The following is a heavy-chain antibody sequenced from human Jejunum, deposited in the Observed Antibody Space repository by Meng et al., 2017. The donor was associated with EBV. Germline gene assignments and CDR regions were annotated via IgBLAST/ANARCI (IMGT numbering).Heavy chain of an antibody. Sequence: QVQLVQSGAEGKKPGASGKISCRASGYTFTNYGIHWLRQAPGERLELMGWINTGNGDTLYAQKFQGRVTITRDTSANTVYMDLSSLLSEDTAMYYCARDERLGPYYFEYWGQGTLVTVSS. CDR2: INTGNGDT. V-gene: IGHV1-3*04. CDR1: GYTFTNYG. D-gene: IGHD1-1*01. CDR3: ARDERLGPYYFEY. J-gene: IGHJ4*02.